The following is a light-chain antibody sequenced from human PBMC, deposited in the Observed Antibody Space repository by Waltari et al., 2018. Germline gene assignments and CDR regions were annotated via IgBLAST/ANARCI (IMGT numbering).Light chain of an antibody. CDR3: QTWGTGIHVV. CDR1: VGHSSST. CDR2: VNSDGSH. V-gene: IGLV4-69*01. Sequence: QLVLPQSPSASPSLGARARLTCTLTVGHSSSTIPCTTQQPSKGPRYLMKVNSDGSHSKGDGIPDRFSGSSSGAERYLTISSLQSEDEADYYCQTWGTGIHVVFGGGTKLTVL. J-gene: IGLJ2*01.